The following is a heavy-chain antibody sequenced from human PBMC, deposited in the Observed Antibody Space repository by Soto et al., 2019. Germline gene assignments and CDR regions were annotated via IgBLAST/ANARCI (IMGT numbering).Heavy chain of an antibody. J-gene: IGHJ5*02. CDR1: GDSVSSYS. CDR2: IYYSGST. Sequence: SETLSLTCTFSGDSVSSYSWNLIRQPPGRGLEWIGYIYYSGSTYYNPSLKSRVTISVDTSKNQFSLKLSSVTAADTAVYYCASGAEYSSSWYMWFDPWGQGTLVTVSS. D-gene: IGHD6-13*01. V-gene: IGHV4-59*02. CDR3: ASGAEYSSSWYMWFDP.